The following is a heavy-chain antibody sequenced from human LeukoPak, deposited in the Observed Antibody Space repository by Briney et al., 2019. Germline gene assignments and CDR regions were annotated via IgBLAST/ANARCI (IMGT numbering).Heavy chain of an antibody. J-gene: IGHJ6*02. CDR1: GGSISSGGYY. CDR2: IYYSGST. CDR3: ARDRVYTAMVKGMDV. V-gene: IGHV4-61*08. D-gene: IGHD5-18*01. Sequence: SETLSLTCTVSGGSISSGGYYWSWIRQHPGKGLEWIGYIYYSGSTYYNPSLKSRVTISVDTSKNQFSLKLSSVTAADTAVYYCARDRVYTAMVKGMDVWGQGTTVTVSS.